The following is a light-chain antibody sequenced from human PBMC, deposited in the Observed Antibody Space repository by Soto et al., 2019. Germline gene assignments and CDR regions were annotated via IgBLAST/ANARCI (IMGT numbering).Light chain of an antibody. J-gene: IGKJ1*01. Sequence: EIVMTQSPATLSVPPAERATLSCRPSQSVSSNLASYQQKPGHPPRLLIYGASTKATGIPAMFRGSRSGTWFTRTIGSVQSEDFAVYYCQQYNNWPRTFGQGTKVDSK. CDR2: GAS. CDR3: QQYNNWPRT. V-gene: IGKV3-15*01. CDR1: QSVSSN.